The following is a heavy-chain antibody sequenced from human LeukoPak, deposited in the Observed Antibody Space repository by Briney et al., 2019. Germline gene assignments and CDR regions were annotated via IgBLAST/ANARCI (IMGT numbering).Heavy chain of an antibody. J-gene: IGHJ4*02. CDR3: ARGRRKDSGYEVREEQ. D-gene: IGHD5-12*01. CDR1: GGSISGYC. V-gene: IGHV4-4*07. CDR2: IYNIGSP. Sequence: SETLSLTCTVSGGSISGYCWTSIRQPAGKGLEWIGRIYNIGSPNYNPALKSRVTISLDTSKNQFSLKLSSVTAADSTVYYCARGRRKDSGYEVREEQWGQGTLVRVPS.